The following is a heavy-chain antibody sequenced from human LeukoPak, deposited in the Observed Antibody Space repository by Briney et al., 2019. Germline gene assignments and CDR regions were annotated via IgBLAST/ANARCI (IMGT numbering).Heavy chain of an antibody. CDR2: IRSKAYGGTT. J-gene: IGHJ3*02. Sequence: PGGSLRLSCTASGFTFGDYAMSWVRQAPGKGLEWVGFIRSKAYGGTTEYAASVKGRFTISRDDSKSIAYLQMNSLKTEDTAVYYCTRGSSGWYSDSVDIGGQGTMVTVSS. D-gene: IGHD6-19*01. V-gene: IGHV3-49*04. CDR1: GFTFGDYA. CDR3: TRGSSGWYSDSVDI.